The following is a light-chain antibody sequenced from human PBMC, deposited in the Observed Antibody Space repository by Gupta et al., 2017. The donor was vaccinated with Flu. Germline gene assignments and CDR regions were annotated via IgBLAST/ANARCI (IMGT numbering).Light chain of an antibody. J-gene: IGLJ3*02. CDR3: AACDDSLKVV. CDR1: SSNSGSYT. Sequence: QSILSQPPSASGTPGQRVTLSCSGGSSNSGSYTGNWYQHLPVTAPKLLVYSNNQRPAGVPDPGSGSKSGTSASLAMSGVQAEDEADYYCAACDDSLKVVFGGGTKLTVL. CDR2: SNN. V-gene: IGLV1-44*01.